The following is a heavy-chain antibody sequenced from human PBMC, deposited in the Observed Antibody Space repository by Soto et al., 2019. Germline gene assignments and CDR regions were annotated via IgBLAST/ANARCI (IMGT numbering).Heavy chain of an antibody. CDR3: ARSLPGTYGAFDL. CDR2: ISGDGSST. Sequence: GGSLRLSCAASEFTFRSYWMHWVRQSPGKGLVWVSRISGDGSSTSYADSVKGRFTISRDNAKTTMNLQMDSLRAEDTAVYYCARSLPGTYGAFDLWGQGTMVTVSS. CDR1: EFTFRSYW. J-gene: IGHJ3*01. D-gene: IGHD1-7*01. V-gene: IGHV3-74*01.